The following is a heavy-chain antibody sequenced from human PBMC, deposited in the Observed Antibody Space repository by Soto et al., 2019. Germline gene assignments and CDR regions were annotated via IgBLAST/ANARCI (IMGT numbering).Heavy chain of an antibody. J-gene: IGHJ4*02. CDR1: GGSISRGGYY. Sequence: QVQLQESGPGLVKPSQTLSLPCTVSGGSISRGGYYWSWIRQHPGTGLEWIGYIYYSGSTYYNPSLKSRVTIAVDTSKNQFSLKLSSVTAADTAVYDCANLLVPAATFDYWGQGTLVTVSS. V-gene: IGHV4-31*03. CDR2: IYYSGST. D-gene: IGHD2-2*01. CDR3: ANLLVPAATFDY.